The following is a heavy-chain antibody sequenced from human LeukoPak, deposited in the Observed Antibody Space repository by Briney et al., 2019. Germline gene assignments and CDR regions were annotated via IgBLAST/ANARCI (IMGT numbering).Heavy chain of an antibody. Sequence: PGGSLRLSCAASGFTFSSYGMSWVRQAPGKGLEWVSAISGSGGSTYYADSVEGRFTISRDNSKNTLYLQMNSLRAEDTAVYYCAKVSDDILTGYYYYYYYMDVWGKGTTVTISS. J-gene: IGHJ6*03. CDR1: GFTFSSYG. CDR3: AKVSDDILTGYYYYYYYMDV. D-gene: IGHD3-9*01. CDR2: ISGSGGST. V-gene: IGHV3-23*01.